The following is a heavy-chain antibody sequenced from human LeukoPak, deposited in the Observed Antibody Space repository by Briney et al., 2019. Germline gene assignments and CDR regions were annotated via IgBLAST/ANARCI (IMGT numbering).Heavy chain of an antibody. J-gene: IGHJ4*02. CDR2: ISSSSTI. D-gene: IGHD6-13*01. CDR3: ARKSSSWYYFDY. Sequence: PGGSLRLSCAASGFTFSGYSMNWVRQAPGKGLEWVSYISSSSTIYYADSVKGRFTISRDNAKNSVYLQMNSLRAEDTAVYYCARKSSSWYYFDYWGQGTLVTVSS. CDR1: GFTFSGYS. V-gene: IGHV3-48*04.